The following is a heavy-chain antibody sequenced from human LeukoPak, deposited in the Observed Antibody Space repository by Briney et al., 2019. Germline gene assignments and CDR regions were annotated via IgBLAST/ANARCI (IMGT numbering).Heavy chain of an antibody. J-gene: IGHJ3*02. CDR3: ASGLYSSSWYSRSVFDI. CDR2: IYYSGST. V-gene: IGHV4-59*01. Sequence: PSETLSLTCTVSGGSISSYYWSWIRQPPGKGLEWIGYIYYSGSTNYNPSLKSRVTISVDTSKNQFSLKLSSVTAADTAVYYCASGLYSSSWYSRSVFDIWGQGTMVTVSS. CDR1: GGSISSYY. D-gene: IGHD6-13*01.